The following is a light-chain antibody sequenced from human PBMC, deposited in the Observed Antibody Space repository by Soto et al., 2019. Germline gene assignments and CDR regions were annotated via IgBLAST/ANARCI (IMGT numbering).Light chain of an antibody. CDR2: GAS. V-gene: IGKV3-15*01. J-gene: IGKJ1*01. CDR3: QHYNNWPPWT. CDR1: QSDSSN. Sequence: EIVMTQSPATLSVSPGERATLSCRASQSDSSNLAWYQQKPGQAPRLLIYGASTRATGIPARFSGSGSGTEFTLIISSLQSEDFAVYYCQHYNNWPPWTFGQGTKVEIK.